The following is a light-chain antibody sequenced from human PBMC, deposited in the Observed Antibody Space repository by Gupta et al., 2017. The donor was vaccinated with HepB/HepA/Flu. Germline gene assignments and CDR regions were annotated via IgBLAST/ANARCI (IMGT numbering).Light chain of an antibody. CDR1: QSLFHSPDKRTY. CDR2: WAS. J-gene: IGKJ4*01. V-gene: IGKV4-1*01. CDR3: QQYYSIPLT. Sequence: DIVMNQSPDSLAVSLGERATINCKSSQSLFHSPDKRTYLSWYQQKAGQPPKLLIYWASVRESGVPDRFSGSGSGTDFTLTISRLQAEDVALYYCQQYYSIPLTFGGGTKVEIK.